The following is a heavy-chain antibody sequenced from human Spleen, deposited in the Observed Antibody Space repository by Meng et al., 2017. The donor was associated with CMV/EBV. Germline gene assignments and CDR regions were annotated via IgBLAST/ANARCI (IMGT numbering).Heavy chain of an antibody. Sequence: GGSLRLSCAASGFIFSSYAMNWVRQAPGKGLEWVSVISGSGGSTYYADSVKGRFTIFRANRKNTLYLQMNSLRPEDTAVYYCAKSRLGSYYNYYYGMDVWGQGTTVTVSS. CDR3: AKSRLGSYYNYYYGMDV. V-gene: IGHV3-23*01. CDR1: GFIFSSYA. J-gene: IGHJ6*02. CDR2: ISGSGGST. D-gene: IGHD4-11*01.